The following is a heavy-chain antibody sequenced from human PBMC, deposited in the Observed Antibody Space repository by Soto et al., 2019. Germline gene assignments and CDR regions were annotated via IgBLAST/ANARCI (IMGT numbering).Heavy chain of an antibody. V-gene: IGHV3-11*06. CDR2: ISGSSDNI. CDR1: GFTFSDYF. CDR3: VRDSARIVVVPRVDGDNWLDP. D-gene: IGHD2-2*01. J-gene: IGHJ5*02. Sequence: GGSLRLSCAASGFTFSDYFMSWIRQAPGRGLEWVSFISGSSDNIKYADSVKGRFTISRDNAKNSLYLQMNSLRAEDTAVYYCVRDSARIVVVPRVDGDNWLDPWGQGTLVTVSS.